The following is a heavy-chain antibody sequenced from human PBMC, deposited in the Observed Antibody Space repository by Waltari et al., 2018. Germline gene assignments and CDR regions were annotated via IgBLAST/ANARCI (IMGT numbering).Heavy chain of an antibody. V-gene: IGHV3-30-3*01. Sequence: TFSSYAMHWVGQAPGKGLEWVAVISYDGSNKYYADSVKGRFTISRDNSKNTLYLQMNSLRAEDTAVYYCARGSWEQQLEFDYWGQGTLVTVSS. CDR2: ISYDGSNK. CDR3: ARGSWEQQLEFDY. J-gene: IGHJ4*02. CDR1: TFSSYA. D-gene: IGHD6-13*01.